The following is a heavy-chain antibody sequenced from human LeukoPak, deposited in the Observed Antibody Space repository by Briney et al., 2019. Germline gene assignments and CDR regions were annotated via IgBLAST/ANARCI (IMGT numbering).Heavy chain of an antibody. CDR3: ARVQPTAYYYDSSGYNIDY. D-gene: IGHD3-22*01. Sequence: GASVKVSCKASGYTFTSYGISWVRQAPGQGLEWMGWINPNSGGTNYAQKFQGRVTMTRDTSISTAYMELSRLRSDDTAVYYCARVQPTAYYYDSSGYNIDYWGQGTLVTVSS. CDR1: GYTFTSYG. CDR2: INPNSGGT. J-gene: IGHJ4*02. V-gene: IGHV1-2*02.